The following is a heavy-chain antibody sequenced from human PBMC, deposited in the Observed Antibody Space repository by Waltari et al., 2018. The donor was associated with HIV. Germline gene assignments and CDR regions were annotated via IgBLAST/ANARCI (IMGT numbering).Heavy chain of an antibody. D-gene: IGHD6-19*01. Sequence: QVQLVQSGSELKKPGASVKVSCKASGYTVSSYAINWVRQAPGQGLEWMGWFNTYTGNPTYVQGVKGRFVFSLDTSVNTAYVQISSLKADDTAVYFCARDRGSGWSFDPWGQGTLVTVSS. CDR3: ARDRGSGWSFDP. CDR2: FNTYTGNP. CDR1: GYTVSSYA. V-gene: IGHV7-4-1*02. J-gene: IGHJ5*02.